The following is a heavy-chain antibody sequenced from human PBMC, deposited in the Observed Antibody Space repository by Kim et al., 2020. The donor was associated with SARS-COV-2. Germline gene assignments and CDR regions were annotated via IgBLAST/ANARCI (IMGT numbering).Heavy chain of an antibody. D-gene: IGHD3-10*01. CDR2: ISSSVSTI. Sequence: GGSLRLSCAASGFTFSSYEMNWVRQAPGKGLEWDSYISSSVSTIYYADSVKGRFTISRDNAKNSLYLQMNSLRAEDTAVYYCASVRAELYGKLWFGDEDYWGQGTLVTVSS. CDR1: GFTFSSYE. J-gene: IGHJ4*02. CDR3: ASVRAELYGKLWFGDEDY. V-gene: IGHV3-48*03.